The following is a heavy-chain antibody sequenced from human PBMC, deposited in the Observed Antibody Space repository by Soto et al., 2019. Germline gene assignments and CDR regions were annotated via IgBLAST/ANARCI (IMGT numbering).Heavy chain of an antibody. CDR2: ISAYNGNT. V-gene: IGHV1-18*01. CDR1: GYTFTSYG. CDR3: ARDWGGVVAYSSSWYIYFDY. Sequence: QVQLVQSGAEVKKPGASVKVSCKASGYTFTSYGISWVRQAPGQGLEWMGWISAYNGNTNYAQKLQGRVTMTTDTSTSTAYMELRSLRSDDTAVYYCARDWGGVVAYSSSWYIYFDYWGQGTLVTVSS. J-gene: IGHJ4*02. D-gene: IGHD6-13*01.